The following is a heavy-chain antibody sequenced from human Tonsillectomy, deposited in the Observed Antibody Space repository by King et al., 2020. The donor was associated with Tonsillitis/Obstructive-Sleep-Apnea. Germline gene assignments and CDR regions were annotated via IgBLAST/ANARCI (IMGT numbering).Heavy chain of an antibody. CDR2: IYYSGST. CDR1: GGSISSTSYY. CDR3: ARHSGAVAGTDY. V-gene: IGHV4-39*01. Sequence: QLQESGPGLVKPSETLSLTCTVSGGSISSTSYYWGWIRQPPGKGLEWIGSIYYSGSTYYNPSLKSRVTISVDTSKNQFSLKVSSVTAADTAVYYCARHSGAVAGTDYWGQGTLVTVSS. J-gene: IGHJ4*02. D-gene: IGHD6-19*01.